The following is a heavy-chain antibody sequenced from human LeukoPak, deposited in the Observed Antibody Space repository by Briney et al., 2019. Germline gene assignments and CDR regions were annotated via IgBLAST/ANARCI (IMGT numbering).Heavy chain of an antibody. D-gene: IGHD5-12*01. CDR2: MKQDGSEK. V-gene: IGHV3-7*01. J-gene: IGHJ4*02. Sequence: GGSLRLSCAVSGINFRGYWMAWVRQAPGKGLEWVANMKQDGSEKYYLDSVKGRFTISKDNDKNSLYLEINSLRVEDTAVYYCARALGHTGYDLYDYWGQGTLVTVSS. CDR1: GINFRGYW. CDR3: ARALGHTGYDLYDY.